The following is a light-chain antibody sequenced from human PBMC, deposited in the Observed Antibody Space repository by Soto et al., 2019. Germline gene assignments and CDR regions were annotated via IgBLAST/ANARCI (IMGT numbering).Light chain of an antibody. V-gene: IGLV2-14*01. CDR3: SSYTRSFTVL. CDR1: SSDVGGYNY. J-gene: IGLJ2*01. Sequence: QSVLTQPASVSGSPGQSITISCTGTSSDVGGYNYVSWYQQHPGKAPKLMIYEVSNRPSGVSNRFSCSKSGNTASLTISGLQPEDEADYYCSSYTRSFTVLFGGGTKLTVL. CDR2: EVS.